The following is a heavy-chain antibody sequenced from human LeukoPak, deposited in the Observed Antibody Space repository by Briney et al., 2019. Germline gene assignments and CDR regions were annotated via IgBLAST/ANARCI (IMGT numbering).Heavy chain of an antibody. CDR2: INHSGST. Sequence: SETLSLTCAVYGGSFSGYYWSWIRQPPGKGLEWIGEINHSGSTNYNPSLKSRVTISVDTSKNQFSLKLSSVTAADTAVYYCARHADYGDEKYFDYWGQGTLVTVSS. CDR1: GGSFSGYY. V-gene: IGHV4-34*01. CDR3: ARHADYGDEKYFDY. D-gene: IGHD4-17*01. J-gene: IGHJ4*02.